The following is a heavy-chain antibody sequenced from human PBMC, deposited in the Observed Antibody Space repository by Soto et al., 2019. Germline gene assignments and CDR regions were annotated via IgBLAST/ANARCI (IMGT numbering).Heavy chain of an antibody. CDR3: AGGTTLAIFDYGMDV. J-gene: IGHJ6*02. Sequence: QVPLVESGGGVVQPGRSLRLSCAASGFTFTSYAMHWVRQAPGKGLEWVAVISNDGSNYYYADSVRGRFTISRDNTKNTLFLQMSSLRGEDSGVYYCAGGTTLAIFDYGMDVWGQGTTVTVSS. V-gene: IGHV3-30-3*01. CDR2: ISNDGSNY. CDR1: GFTFTSYA. D-gene: IGHD3-3*01.